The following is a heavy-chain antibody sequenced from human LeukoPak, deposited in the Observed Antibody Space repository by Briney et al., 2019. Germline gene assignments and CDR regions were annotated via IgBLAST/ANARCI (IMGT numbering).Heavy chain of an antibody. D-gene: IGHD3-3*01. J-gene: IGHJ5*02. CDR1: GYTLTELS. V-gene: IGHV1-24*01. CDR3: AYYDFWSGYSGFDP. Sequence: GASVKVSCKVSGYTLTELSMHWVRQAPGKGLEWMGGFDPEDGETIYAQKFQGRVTMTEDTSTDTAYMELSSLRSEDTAVYYCAYYDFWSGYSGFDPWGQGTLVTVSS. CDR2: FDPEDGET.